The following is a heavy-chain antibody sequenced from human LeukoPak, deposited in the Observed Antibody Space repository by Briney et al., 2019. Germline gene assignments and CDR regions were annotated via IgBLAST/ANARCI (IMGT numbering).Heavy chain of an antibody. J-gene: IGHJ4*02. D-gene: IGHD3-10*01. V-gene: IGHV3-48*03. CDR1: GFTFSSYE. CDR2: ISSSGSTI. CDR3: ARVFGRGHPDKH. Sequence: PGGSLRLSCAASGFTFSSYEMNWVRQAPGKGLEWVSYISSSGSTIYYADSVKGRFTISRDNAKSSLYLQMNSLRAEDTAVYYCARVFGRGHPDKHWGQGTLVTVSS.